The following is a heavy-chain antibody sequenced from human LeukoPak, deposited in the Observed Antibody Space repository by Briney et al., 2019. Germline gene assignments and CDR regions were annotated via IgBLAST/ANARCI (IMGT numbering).Heavy chain of an antibody. CDR1: GGSISTYY. CDR3: AREDSSGYHMPLDY. CDR2: VYPSGST. Sequence: PSETLSLTCTVSGGSISTYYWSWIRQPAGKGLEWIGRVYPSGSTNYNPSLKSRVTISVDKSKNQFSLKLSSVTAADTAVYYCAREDSSGYHMPLDYWGQGTLVTVSS. V-gene: IGHV4-4*07. D-gene: IGHD3-22*01. J-gene: IGHJ4*02.